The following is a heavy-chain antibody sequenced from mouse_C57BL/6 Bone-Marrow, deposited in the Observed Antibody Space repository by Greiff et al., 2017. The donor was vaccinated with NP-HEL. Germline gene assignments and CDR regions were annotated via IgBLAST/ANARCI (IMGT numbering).Heavy chain of an antibody. Sequence: VQLQQPGAELVRPGTSVKLSCKASGYTFTSYWMPWVKQRPGQGLEWIGVIDPSDSYTNYNQKLKGKATLTVDTSSSTASMQLSSLTSEDSAVYYCAYYAPFAYWGQGTLVTVSA. CDR2: IDPSDSYT. J-gene: IGHJ3*01. V-gene: IGHV1-59*01. D-gene: IGHD1-1*01. CDR1: GYTFTSYW. CDR3: AYYAPFAY.